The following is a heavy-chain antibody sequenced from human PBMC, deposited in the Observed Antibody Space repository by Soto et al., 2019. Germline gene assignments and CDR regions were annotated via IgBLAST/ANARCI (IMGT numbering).Heavy chain of an antibody. CDR1: GFIFSVYS. D-gene: IGHD6-19*01. CDR3: ARDSGVTGADDY. CDR2: ISAGSNTI. Sequence: EVQLVESGGGLVEPGGSLRLSCAASGFIFSVYSMTWVRQAPGKGLEWVSYISAGSNTIYYRDSVKGRFTISRDNAKNSLYLQMNRLRDEETAVYYCARDSGVTGADDYWGQGTLVTVSS. J-gene: IGHJ4*02. V-gene: IGHV3-48*02.